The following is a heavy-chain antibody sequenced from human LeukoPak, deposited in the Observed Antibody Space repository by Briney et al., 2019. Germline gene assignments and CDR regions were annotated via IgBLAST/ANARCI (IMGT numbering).Heavy chain of an antibody. J-gene: IGHJ4*02. CDR3: AKDPGKTVTHSSIYFDY. V-gene: IGHV3-23*01. D-gene: IGHD4-17*01. CDR2: ISGSGGST. Sequence: PGGSLRLYCAASGFTFSSYAMSWVRQAPGKGLEWVSAISGSGGSTYYADSVKGRFTISRDNSKNTLYLQMNSLRAEDTAVYYCAKDPGKTVTHSSIYFDYWGQGTLVTVSS. CDR1: GFTFSSYA.